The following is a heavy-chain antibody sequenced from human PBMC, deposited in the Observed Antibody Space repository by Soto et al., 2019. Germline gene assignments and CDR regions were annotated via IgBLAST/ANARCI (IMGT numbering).Heavy chain of an antibody. D-gene: IGHD5-18*01. Sequence: GESLKIPCKGSGFSFTTYWIAWVRQMPGKGLEWMGIIYPGDSKTTYSPSFQGQVTISADKSISTAYLQWSSLKASDTAMYYCARLMDTATYAPLSMDVWGQGTTVTVSS. V-gene: IGHV5-51*01. J-gene: IGHJ6*02. CDR2: IYPGDSKT. CDR3: ARLMDTATYAPLSMDV. CDR1: GFSFTTYW.